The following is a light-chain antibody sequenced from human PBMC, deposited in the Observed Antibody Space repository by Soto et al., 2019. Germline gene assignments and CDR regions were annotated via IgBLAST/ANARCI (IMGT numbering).Light chain of an antibody. J-gene: IGLJ2*01. V-gene: IGLV7-46*01. CDR3: LLYYNAARV. CDR2: DTS. Sequence: QAVVTQEPSLTVSPGGTVTLTCGSSTGAVTSNHHPYWFQQKAGQAPRTLIYDTSNTHSWTPARFSGSLLGDKAALTLSGAQPEDEAQYYCLLYYNAARVFGGGTKVTVL. CDR1: TGAVTSNHH.